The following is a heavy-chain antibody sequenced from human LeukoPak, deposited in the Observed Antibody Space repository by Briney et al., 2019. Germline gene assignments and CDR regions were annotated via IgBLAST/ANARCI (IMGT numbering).Heavy chain of an antibody. J-gene: IGHJ3*02. D-gene: IGHD3-22*01. CDR3: TSPYYDDSSWYHLPDAFDI. CDR1: GCTFSSYA. Sequence: GSSVTVSCTCSGCTFSSYAISWGRHAPAPGLELVGGIIPIFSTANYAQKFQGRVTITTDESTSTAYMELRSRSLEDTAVYHCTSPYYDDSSWYHLPDAFDIWGEGTMVTVSS. CDR2: IIPIFSTA. V-gene: IGHV1-69*05.